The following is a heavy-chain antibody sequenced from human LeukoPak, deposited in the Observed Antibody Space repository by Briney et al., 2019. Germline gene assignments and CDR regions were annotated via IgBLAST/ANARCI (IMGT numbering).Heavy chain of an antibody. CDR3: ATKGEGGLYDYVWGSYRYHTHFDY. Sequence: PSETLFLTCTVSGGSISSSYWSWIRQPPRKGLEWIGYIYYSGSTNYNPSLKSRVTISVDTSKNQFSLKLSSVTAADTAVYYCATKGEGGLYDYVWGSYRYHTHFDYWGQGTLVTVSS. CDR1: GGSISSSY. D-gene: IGHD3-16*02. J-gene: IGHJ4*02. V-gene: IGHV4-59*08. CDR2: IYYSGST.